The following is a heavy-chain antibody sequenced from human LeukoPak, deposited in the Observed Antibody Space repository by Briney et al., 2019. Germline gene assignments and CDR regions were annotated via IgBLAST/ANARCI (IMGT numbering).Heavy chain of an antibody. V-gene: IGHV3-64*01. CDR1: GFTFSSYA. D-gene: IGHD3-3*01. Sequence: GGSLRLSCAASGFTFSSYAMHWVRQAPGKGLEYVSAISSNGGSTYYANSVKGRFTISRDNSKNTLYLQMGSLRAEDTAVYYCATHTDQYDFWSGFYYMDVWGKGTTVTVSS. CDR2: ISSNGGST. CDR3: ATHTDQYDFWSGFYYMDV. J-gene: IGHJ6*03.